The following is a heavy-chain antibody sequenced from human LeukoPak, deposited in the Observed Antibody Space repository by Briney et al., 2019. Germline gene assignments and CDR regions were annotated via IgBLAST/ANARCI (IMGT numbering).Heavy chain of an antibody. D-gene: IGHD2-2*01. CDR3: AKDGDVVVPGAFPEH. V-gene: IGHV3-30-3*01. CDR1: GFTFSSYA. J-gene: IGHJ4*02. CDR2: ISYDGSNK. Sequence: GGSLRLSCAASGFTFSSYAMHWVRQAPGKGLEWVAVISYDGSNKYYADSVKGRFTISRDNSKNTVYLQMNSLRAEDTAVYYCAKDGDVVVPGAFPEHWGQGTLVTVSS.